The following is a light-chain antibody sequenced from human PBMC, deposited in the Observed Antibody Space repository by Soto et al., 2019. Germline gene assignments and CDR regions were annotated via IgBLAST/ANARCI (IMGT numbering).Light chain of an antibody. CDR3: MQALQGLT. Sequence: DIVMTQSPLSLPVTPGEPASITCRSSDSLLHDDENNYLDWYLQKPGQSPQLLIYLGSNRASGVPDRFSGSGSATDFTLKISRVEAEDVGVYYCMQALQGLTFGGGTKVEIK. V-gene: IGKV2-28*01. CDR2: LGS. CDR1: DSLLHDDENNY. J-gene: IGKJ4*01.